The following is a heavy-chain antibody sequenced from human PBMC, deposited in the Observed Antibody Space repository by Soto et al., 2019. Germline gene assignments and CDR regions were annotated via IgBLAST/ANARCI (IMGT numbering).Heavy chain of an antibody. J-gene: IGHJ4*02. CDR2: ISYDENNK. CDR3: AKGEGSGVDTTMVGTFDY. D-gene: IGHD5-18*01. Sequence: QVQLVESGGGVVQPGWSLRLSCAASGFTFTNYAMHWLRQAPGKGLEWVAVISYDENNKYYADSVKGRFTISRNNSKNTVYLQMDSLRVDDTAVYYCAKGEGSGVDTTMVGTFDYWVQGPLVTVSS. CDR1: GFTFTNYA. V-gene: IGHV3-30*18.